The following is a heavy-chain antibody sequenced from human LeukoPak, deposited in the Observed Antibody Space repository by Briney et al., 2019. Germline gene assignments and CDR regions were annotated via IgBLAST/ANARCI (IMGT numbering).Heavy chain of an antibody. Sequence: PGTSLRLSCAASGFTFSVCGMHWVRQAPGKGLEWVGVIWNDATTKYYADSVKGRFAIVRDNSKDTLYLQMNSLRAEDTAVYYCTRDRTYYSDYWGQGTLVTVSS. CDR3: TRDRTYYSDY. D-gene: IGHD3/OR15-3a*01. J-gene: IGHJ4*02. V-gene: IGHV3-33*01. CDR2: IWNDATTK. CDR1: GFTFSVCG.